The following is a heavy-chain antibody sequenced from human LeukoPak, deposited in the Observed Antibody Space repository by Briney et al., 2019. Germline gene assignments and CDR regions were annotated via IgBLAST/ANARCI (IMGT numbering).Heavy chain of an antibody. Sequence: GGSLRLSCSASGFTFSSFDMFWVRQAPGKGLEYVSGISSDGGRTNYADSVKARFTISRDNSKVTLYLQMTSLRPEDTAIYYCVKDPSRTYFYFDYGGQGTLVTVSS. CDR3: VKDPSRTYFYFDY. CDR1: GFTFSSFD. V-gene: IGHV3-64D*09. CDR2: ISSDGGRT. J-gene: IGHJ4*02. D-gene: IGHD2/OR15-2a*01.